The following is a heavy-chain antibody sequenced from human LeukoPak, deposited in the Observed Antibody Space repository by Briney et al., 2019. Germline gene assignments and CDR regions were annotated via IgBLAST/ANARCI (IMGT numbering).Heavy chain of an antibody. CDR3: ARYSGSYNFDY. D-gene: IGHD1-26*01. Sequence: SETLSLTCTLSVGSISSGGYYWSWIRQHPGKGLEWSGYIYYSGSTYYNPSLKSRVTISVDPSKNQFSLKLSSVTAADTAVYYCARYSGSYNFDYWGQGTLVTVSS. V-gene: IGHV4-31*03. J-gene: IGHJ4*02. CDR1: VGSISSGGYY. CDR2: IYYSGST.